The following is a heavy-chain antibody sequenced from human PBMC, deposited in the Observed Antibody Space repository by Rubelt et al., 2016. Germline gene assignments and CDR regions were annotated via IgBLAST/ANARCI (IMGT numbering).Heavy chain of an antibody. CDR3: ARENRNRGGMDV. V-gene: IGHV3-30*04. CDR1: GFTFSSYA. D-gene: IGHD1-14*01. J-gene: IGHJ6*02. CDR2: ISYDGSNK. Sequence: VQLVESGGGLVKPGGSLRLSCAASGFTFSSYAMHWVRQAPGKGLEWVAVISYDGSNKYYADSVKGRFTISRDDAENSLYLQINSLRAEDTAVYYCARENRNRGGMDVWGQGTTVTVSS.